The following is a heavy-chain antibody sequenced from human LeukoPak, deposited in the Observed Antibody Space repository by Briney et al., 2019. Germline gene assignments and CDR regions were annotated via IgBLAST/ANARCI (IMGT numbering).Heavy chain of an antibody. CDR1: GYTFTGYY. J-gene: IGHJ3*02. V-gene: IGHV1-2*02. Sequence: ASVKVSCKASGYTFTGYYMHWVRQAPGQGLEWMGWINPNSGGTNYAQKFQGRVTMTRDTSISTAYLQWSSLKASDTAMYYCASSPWSGYYPDAFDIWGQGTMVTVSS. CDR3: ASSPWSGYYPDAFDI. CDR2: INPNSGGT. D-gene: IGHD3-3*01.